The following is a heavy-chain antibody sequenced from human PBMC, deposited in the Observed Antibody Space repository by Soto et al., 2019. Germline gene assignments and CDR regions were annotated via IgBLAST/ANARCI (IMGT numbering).Heavy chain of an antibody. D-gene: IGHD3-22*01. V-gene: IGHV4-4*02. CDR3: SGQCDNIGYSWLC. CDR1: SGSISSTNW. J-gene: IGHJ4*02. Sequence: QVQLQESGPGLVKPSGTLSLTCAVSSGSISSTNWWSWVRQPPGKGLEWIGEMHHSGGTNYNPSLKSRVTISIDKSKNEISLHPSSETATDPAVYYCSGQCDNIGYSWLCWGQGTLVTVSS. CDR2: MHHSGGT.